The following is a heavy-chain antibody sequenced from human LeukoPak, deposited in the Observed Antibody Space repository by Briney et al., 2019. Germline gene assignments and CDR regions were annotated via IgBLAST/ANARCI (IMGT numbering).Heavy chain of an antibody. CDR2: MNPNSGNT. CDR3: ARGDNFYYDSSGYSYYYYGMDV. V-gene: IGHV1-8*01. J-gene: IGHJ6*02. D-gene: IGHD3-22*01. Sequence: ASVKVSCKASGYTFTSYDINWVRQATGQGLEWMGWMNPNSGNTGYAQKFQGRVTMTRNTSISTAYMELSSLRSEDTAVYYCARGDNFYYDSSGYSYYYYGMDVWGQGTTVTVSS. CDR1: GYTFTSYD.